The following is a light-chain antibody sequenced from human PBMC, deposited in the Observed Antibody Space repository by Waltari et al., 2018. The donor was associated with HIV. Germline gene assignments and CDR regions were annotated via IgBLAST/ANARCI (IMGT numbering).Light chain of an antibody. Sequence: NFILTQPRSVSESPGKTVTISCTRSSGSITSAYVQWCQQRPGRAPTTVSYDNNQIPSGVPERFAGYIDTSSNAAARSSAGRTAEDEADYYCHAYDAHTWVVGGGTKVTVL. CDR1: SGSITSAY. CDR3: HAYDAHTWV. V-gene: IGLV6-57*03. J-gene: IGLJ3*02. CDR2: DNN.